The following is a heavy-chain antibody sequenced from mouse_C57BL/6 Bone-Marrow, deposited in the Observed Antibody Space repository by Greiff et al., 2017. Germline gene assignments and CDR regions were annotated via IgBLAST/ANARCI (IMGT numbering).Heavy chain of an antibody. CDR1: GYTFTRYW. CDR3: TSFHSY. J-gene: IGHJ2*01. Sequence: EVQLQPSGTVLARPGASVKMSCKTSGYTFTRYWMHWVKQRPGPGLEWIGAIYPGNSDTRYNPKFQGTAKLTAVTSASTAYRELSSLTTEDAAGYYCTSFHSYWGQGTTLTGSS. V-gene: IGHV1-5*01. CDR2: IYPGNSDT.